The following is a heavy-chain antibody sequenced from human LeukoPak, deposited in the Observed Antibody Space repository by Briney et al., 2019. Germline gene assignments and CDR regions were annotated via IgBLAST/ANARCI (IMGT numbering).Heavy chain of an antibody. J-gene: IGHJ5*02. CDR2: IIPILGIA. D-gene: IGHD1-7*01. CDR1: GGTFSSYA. CDR3: ASSYNWNYRFDP. Sequence: SVRVSCKASGGTFSSYAISWVRQAPGQGLEWMGRIIPILGIANYAQKFQGRVTITADKSTSTAYMELSSLRSEDTAVYYCASSYNWNYRFDPWGQGTLVTVSS. V-gene: IGHV1-69*04.